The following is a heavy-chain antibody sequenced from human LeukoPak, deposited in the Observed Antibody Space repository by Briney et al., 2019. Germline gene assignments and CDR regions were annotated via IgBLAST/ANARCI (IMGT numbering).Heavy chain of an antibody. Sequence: PGGSLRLSCAASGFTFDDYAMHWVRQAPGKGLEWVSLISGDGGSTYYSTYYADSVKGRFTISRDSSKNSLYLQMNSLRTEDTALYYCAKDSDSSGYYPDYWGQGTLVTVSS. J-gene: IGHJ4*02. CDR3: AKDSDSSGYYPDY. V-gene: IGHV3-43*02. D-gene: IGHD3-22*01. CDR1: GFTFDDYA. CDR2: ISGDGGSTYYST.